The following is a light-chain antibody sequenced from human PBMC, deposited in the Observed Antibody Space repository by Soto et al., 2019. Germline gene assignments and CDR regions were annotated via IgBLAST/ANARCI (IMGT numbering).Light chain of an antibody. Sequence: IVLTQSPGTLSLSPGEGATLFRRASQSLSNFVLAWYQQKPGQAPRLLIYGTSIRATGIPDRFSGSGSETDFTLTVNRLEPEDFAVYYCQQYESSPITFGQGTRLEI. CDR2: GTS. V-gene: IGKV3-20*01. CDR3: QQYESSPIT. CDR1: QSLSNFV. J-gene: IGKJ5*01.